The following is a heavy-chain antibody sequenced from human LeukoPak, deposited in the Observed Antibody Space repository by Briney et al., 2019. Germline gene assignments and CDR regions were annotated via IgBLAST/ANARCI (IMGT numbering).Heavy chain of an antibody. Sequence: ASVKVSCKASGYTFTGYYMHWVRQAPGQGLEWMGWINPNSGGTNYAQKFQGWVTMTRDTSISTAYMELSRLRSDDTAVYYCARGGCYGSHIDNWFDPWGQGTLVTVSS. CDR2: INPNSGGT. V-gene: IGHV1-2*04. D-gene: IGHD3-10*01. CDR3: ARGGCYGSHIDNWFDP. CDR1: GYTFTGYY. J-gene: IGHJ5*02.